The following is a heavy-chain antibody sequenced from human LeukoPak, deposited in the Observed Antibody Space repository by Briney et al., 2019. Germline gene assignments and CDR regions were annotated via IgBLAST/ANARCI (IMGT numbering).Heavy chain of an antibody. J-gene: IGHJ4*02. CDR2: IWHDGSNK. V-gene: IGHV3-33*01. CDR1: GFTFSNYG. D-gene: IGHD6-19*01. CDR3: ARSLGWYQVDY. Sequence: PGRSLRLSCAVSGFTFSNYGMHWARQAPGKGLEWVAVIWHDGSNKNYADSVKGRFTISRDNSKNTLFLQMNSLRAEDTAVYYCARSLGWYQVDYWGQGTLVTVSS.